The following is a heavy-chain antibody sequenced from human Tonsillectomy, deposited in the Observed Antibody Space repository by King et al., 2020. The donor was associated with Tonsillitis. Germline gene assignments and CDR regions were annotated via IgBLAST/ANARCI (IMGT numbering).Heavy chain of an antibody. D-gene: IGHD4-17*01. CDR2: CYYSGNP. CDR3: ARDYGLN. Sequence: LQLQESGPGLVKPSETLSLTCAVSGGSISSSPFYLGWIRQPPGKGLDWIGSCYYSGNPYYNPSLKSRDTISGDTSMNQFSLSLTSVTAADTAVYYCARDYGLNWGQGTLVTVSS. J-gene: IGHJ4*02. V-gene: IGHV4-39*01. CDR1: GGSISSSPFY.